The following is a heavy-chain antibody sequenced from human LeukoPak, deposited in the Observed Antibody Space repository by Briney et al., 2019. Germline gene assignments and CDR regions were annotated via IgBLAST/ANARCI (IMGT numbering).Heavy chain of an antibody. CDR1: GFTVSSNY. CDR2: IYSGGST. CDR3: ARIEPVYRSRGDH. D-gene: IGHD6-13*01. J-gene: IGHJ4*02. V-gene: IGHV3-66*02. Sequence: GGSLRLSCAASGFTVSSNYMSWVRQDPGKGLEWVSVIYSGGSTYYAASVKGRFTISRDNSKNTLYLQMNSLRTEDTAEYYCARIEPVYRSRGDHWGQGTLVTVSS.